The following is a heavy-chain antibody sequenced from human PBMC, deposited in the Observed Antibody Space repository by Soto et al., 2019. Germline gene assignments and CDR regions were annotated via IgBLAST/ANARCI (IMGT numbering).Heavy chain of an antibody. CDR1: GFTFSSYS. V-gene: IGHV3-21*01. D-gene: IGHD3-10*01. Sequence: EVQLVESGGGLVNPGGSLRLSCAASGFTFSSYSMNWVRQAPGKGLEWVSSISSSSSYIYYADSVKGQFTISRDNAKNSLYLQMNCLRSEDTAVYYCARYLLGGEYCYGSGSYYYWGQGTLVPVSS. CDR2: ISSSSSYI. J-gene: IGHJ4*02. CDR3: ARYLLGGEYCYGSGSYYY.